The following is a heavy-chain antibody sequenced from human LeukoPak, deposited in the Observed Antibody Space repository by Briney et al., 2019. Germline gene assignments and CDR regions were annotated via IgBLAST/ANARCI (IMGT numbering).Heavy chain of an antibody. D-gene: IGHD1-26*01. CDR1: GFTFSNYG. Sequence: PGGSLRLSCAASGFTFSNYGMSWVRQAPGKGLEWVSVISDRGYSTHSADSVKGRFTISRDNSKNTLYLQMNSLGAEDTALYYCAKVVTKWELLYFDYWGQGILVTVSS. V-gene: IGHV3-23*01. CDR3: AKVVTKWELLYFDY. J-gene: IGHJ4*02. CDR2: ISDRGYST.